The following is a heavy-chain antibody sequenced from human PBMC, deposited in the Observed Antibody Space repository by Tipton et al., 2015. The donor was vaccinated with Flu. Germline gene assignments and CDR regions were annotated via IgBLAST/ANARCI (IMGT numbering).Heavy chain of an antibody. CDR2: INQDASKR. CDR1: GFTFSNYW. Sequence: GSLRLSCATSGFTFSNYWMSWVRQAPGKGLEWLANINQDASKRYYVNSVKGRFTISRDNAKNSLFLQMTSLRAEDTAVYFCARLGLPDFWGQGILVTVSS. V-gene: IGHV3-7*01. J-gene: IGHJ4*02. D-gene: IGHD3-16*01. CDR3: ARLGLPDF.